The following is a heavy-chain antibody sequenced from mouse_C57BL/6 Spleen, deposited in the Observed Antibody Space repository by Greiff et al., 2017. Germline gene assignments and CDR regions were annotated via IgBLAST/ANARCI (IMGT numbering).Heavy chain of an antibody. V-gene: IGHV1-82*01. J-gene: IGHJ4*01. D-gene: IGHD4-1*01. CDR3: ARDGRLGGFYYAMYY. Sequence: QVQLQQSGPELVKPGASVKISCKASGYAFSSSWMHWVKQRPGKGLEWIGRIYPGDGDTNYNGKFKGKATLTADKSSSTAYMQLSNLTSEDFAVYFGARDGRLGGFYYAMYYWGQGTSVTVSS. CDR1: GYAFSSSW. CDR2: IYPGDGDT.